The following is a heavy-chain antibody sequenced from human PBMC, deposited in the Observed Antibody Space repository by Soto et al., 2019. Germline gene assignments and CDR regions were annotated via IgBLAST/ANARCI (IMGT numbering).Heavy chain of an antibody. D-gene: IGHD1-1*01. CDR3: ARGFALTEGVDRGAPYKYYLDS. Sequence: SETLSLTCAVYGGSFSGHYWSWIRQPPGKGLEWSGEINHSGSTNYNPSLKSRGTISVDTCKNQCSLKLTSVIAADMAVYYCARGFALTEGVDRGAPYKYYLDSWGRGTLVTVSS. J-gene: IGHJ4*02. V-gene: IGHV4-34*01. CDR1: GGSFSGHY. CDR2: INHSGST.